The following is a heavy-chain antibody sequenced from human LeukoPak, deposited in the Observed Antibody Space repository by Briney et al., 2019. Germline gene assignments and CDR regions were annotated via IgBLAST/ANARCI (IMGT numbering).Heavy chain of an antibody. J-gene: IGHJ4*02. CDR3: AKDTRRKRNYDILTGYYLPDY. Sequence: GGSLRLSCAASGFPFDDYTMLWVRHAPGKGLVWVSLISWDGGSTYYADSVKGRFTISRDNSKNSLYLQMNSLRTEDTALYYCAKDTRRKRNYDILTGYYLPDYWGQGTLVTVSS. D-gene: IGHD3-9*01. CDR2: ISWDGGST. V-gene: IGHV3-43*01. CDR1: GFPFDDYT.